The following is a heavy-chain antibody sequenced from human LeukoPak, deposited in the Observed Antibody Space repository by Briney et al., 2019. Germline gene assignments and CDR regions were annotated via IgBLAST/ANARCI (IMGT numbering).Heavy chain of an antibody. V-gene: IGHV1-18*01. CDR3: AKGRSSSWYVSFDY. Sequence: GASVKVSCKASGYTFTSYGISWVRQAPGQGLEWMGWISAYNGNTNYAQKLQGRVTMTTDTSTSTAYMELRSLRAEDTALYYCAKGRSSSWYVSFDYWGQGTLVTVSS. CDR1: GYTFTSYG. CDR2: ISAYNGNT. J-gene: IGHJ4*02. D-gene: IGHD6-13*01.